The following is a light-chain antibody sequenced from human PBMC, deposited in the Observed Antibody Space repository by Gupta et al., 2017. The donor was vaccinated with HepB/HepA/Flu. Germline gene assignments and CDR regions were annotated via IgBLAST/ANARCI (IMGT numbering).Light chain of an antibody. CDR3: LQDTHSPLT. CDR2: WVS. Sequence: DVVLTQSLLSLAVTLGQQASITCIPSQSLVYTDGNAYLNWFHQRPGQSPRRLIYWVSNRDSGVPDRFSGSGSGANFTLKISRVEAEDVGVYYCLQDTHSPLTFGGGTKVEIK. CDR1: QSLVYTDGNAY. V-gene: IGKV2-30*01. J-gene: IGKJ4*01.